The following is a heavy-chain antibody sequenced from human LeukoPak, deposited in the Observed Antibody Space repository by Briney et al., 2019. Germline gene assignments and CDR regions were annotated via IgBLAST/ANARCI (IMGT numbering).Heavy chain of an antibody. J-gene: IGHJ3*02. CDR2: ISYSGST. CDR1: GGAISPYY. D-gene: IGHD3-10*01. V-gene: IGHV4-59*01. Sequence: SETLSLTCTVSGGAISPYYWSWIRQPPGKGLEWIGYISYSGSTKSNPSLKSRVTISADASKSQFSVKLTSVTAADTAVYYCAREASGSFPDAFEIWGQGTMVTVSS. CDR3: AREASGSFPDAFEI.